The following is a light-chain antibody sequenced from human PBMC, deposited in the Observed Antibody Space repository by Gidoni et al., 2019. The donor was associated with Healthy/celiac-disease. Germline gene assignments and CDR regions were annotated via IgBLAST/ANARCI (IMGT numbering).Light chain of an antibody. CDR3: QQRSNWT. Sequence: EIVLTQSPAPLSPSPGQRATLPCRASQSVSSYLAWNQQKPGQAPRLLISDASNSPTGTQARFSCRGSGTDFTLTMSSLEPEDFAVYYCQQRSNWTFGQGTKVEIK. J-gene: IGKJ1*01. CDR2: DAS. V-gene: IGKV3-11*01. CDR1: QSVSSY.